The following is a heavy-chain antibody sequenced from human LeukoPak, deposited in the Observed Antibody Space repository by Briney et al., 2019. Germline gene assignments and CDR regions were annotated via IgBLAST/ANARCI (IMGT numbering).Heavy chain of an antibody. D-gene: IGHD5-12*01. CDR2: IYTSGIT. CDR1: GGSISSYY. V-gene: IGHV4-4*07. CDR3: ARDRERGYDFDY. J-gene: IGHJ4*02. Sequence: SETLSLTCTVSGGSISSYYWSWIRQPAGKGLEWMGRIYTSGITNYNPSLKSRVTMSVDTPKNQFSLTPSSVTAADTAVYYCARDRERGYDFDYWGQGTLVTVSS.